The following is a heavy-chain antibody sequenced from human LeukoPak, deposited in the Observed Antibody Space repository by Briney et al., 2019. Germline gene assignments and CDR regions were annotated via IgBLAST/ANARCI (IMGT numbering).Heavy chain of an antibody. CDR2: ISGSGGSR. V-gene: IGHV3-23*01. CDR1: GFTFSSYA. D-gene: IGHD3-22*01. CDR3: ARDYYDSSGYHYFDY. J-gene: IGHJ4*02. Sequence: GGSLRLSCAASGFTFSSYAMSWVRQAPGTGLEWVSSISGSGGSRYYADSLEGRFTISRDNSKNTLYLQMNSLRAEDTAVYYCARDYYDSSGYHYFDYWGQGTLVTVSS.